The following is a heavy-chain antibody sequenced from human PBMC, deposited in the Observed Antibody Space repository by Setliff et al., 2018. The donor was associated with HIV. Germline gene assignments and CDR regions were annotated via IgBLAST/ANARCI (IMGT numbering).Heavy chain of an antibody. V-gene: IGHV1-18*01. J-gene: IGHJ3*02. CDR1: GYTFTSYG. Sequence: ASVKVSCKASGYTFTSYGISWVRQAPGQGLEWMGWISAYNGNTNYAQKLQGRVTMTTDTSTSTAYMELSSLRSEDTAVYYCARGPNYYDSSVYYYRDAFDIWGQGTRVTVSS. D-gene: IGHD3-22*01. CDR2: ISAYNGNT. CDR3: ARGPNYYDSSVYYYRDAFDI.